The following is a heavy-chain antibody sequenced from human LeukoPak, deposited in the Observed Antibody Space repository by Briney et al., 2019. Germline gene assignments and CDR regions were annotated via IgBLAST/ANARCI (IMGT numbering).Heavy chain of an antibody. Sequence: PGGSLRLSCAVSGFTFSDYTMTWVRQAPGKGLEWVSYISTSSSTIYYADSVKGRFTISRDNTKNALYLQMNSLRAEDTAVYYCARVPSGYTLGYGYYYCYMYVWGKGTTVTVSS. CDR2: ISTSSSTI. J-gene: IGHJ6*03. V-gene: IGHV3-48*04. D-gene: IGHD5-18*01. CDR1: GFTFSDYT. CDR3: ARVPSGYTLGYGYYYCYMYV.